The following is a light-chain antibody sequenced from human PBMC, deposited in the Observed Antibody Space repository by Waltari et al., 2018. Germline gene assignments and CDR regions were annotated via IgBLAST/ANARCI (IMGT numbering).Light chain of an antibody. Sequence: DIQMTQSPSSLSPSVGDRVTITCQASQDISKYLNWYQQKPGKGPKLLIYDASNLETGVPSRFSGSGSGTDLTLTISSLQPEDIATYYCQQYDKLSTFGRGTKVEIK. V-gene: IGKV1-33*01. CDR2: DAS. CDR1: QDISKY. CDR3: QQYDKLST. J-gene: IGKJ4*01.